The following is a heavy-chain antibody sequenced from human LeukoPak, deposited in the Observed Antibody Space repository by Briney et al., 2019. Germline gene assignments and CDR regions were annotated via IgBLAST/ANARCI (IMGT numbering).Heavy chain of an antibody. CDR2: ISSDENNK. Sequence: GGSLRLSCAASGFTFSDHYMDWVRQAPGKGLEWVSVISSDENNKYYADSVKGRFTISRDNSKNTLYLQMSSLRPEDTAVYYCAKEGRWLQLGGAFDIWGQGTMVTVSS. CDR1: GFTFSDHY. J-gene: IGHJ3*02. V-gene: IGHV3-30*18. CDR3: AKEGRWLQLGGAFDI. D-gene: IGHD5-24*01.